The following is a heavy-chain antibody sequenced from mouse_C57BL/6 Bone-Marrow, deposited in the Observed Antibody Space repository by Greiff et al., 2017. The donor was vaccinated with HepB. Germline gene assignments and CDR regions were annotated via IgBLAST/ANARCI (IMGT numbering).Heavy chain of an antibody. Sequence: VQLQQSGAELVKPGASVKLSCKASGYTFTSYWMHWVKQRPGQGLEWIGMIHPNSGSTNYNEKFKSKATLTVDKSSSTAYMQLSSLTSEDSAVYYCAPFITTVVAPFAYWGQGTLVTVSA. CDR1: GYTFTSYW. D-gene: IGHD1-1*01. CDR2: IHPNSGST. CDR3: APFITTVVAPFAY. V-gene: IGHV1-64*01. J-gene: IGHJ3*01.